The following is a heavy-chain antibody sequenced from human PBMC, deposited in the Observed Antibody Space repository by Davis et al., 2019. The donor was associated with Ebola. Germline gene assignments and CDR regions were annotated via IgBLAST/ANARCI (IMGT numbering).Heavy chain of an antibody. J-gene: IGHJ6*02. V-gene: IGHV3-7*03. CDR3: TARYFDWLLINYGMDV. D-gene: IGHD3-9*01. CDR1: GFTFSSYW. Sequence: PGGSLRLSCAASGFTFSSYWMSWVRQAPGKGLEWVANIKQDGSEKYYVDSVKGRFTISRDNAKNSLYLQMNSLKTEDTAVYYCTARYFDWLLINYGMDVWGQGTTVTVSS. CDR2: IKQDGSEK.